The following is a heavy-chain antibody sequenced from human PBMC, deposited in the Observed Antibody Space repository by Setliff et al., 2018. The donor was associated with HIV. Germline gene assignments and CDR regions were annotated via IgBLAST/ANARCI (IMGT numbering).Heavy chain of an antibody. Sequence: PSEILSLTCDVSGSYISNSYYWGWVRQPPGKGLEWIGSIYHSGTTYYNPSLKSRVTISVATSKIQFSLKLTSVTAADTALYYCARSKYSSGWYSDHDAFDIWGQGTMVTVSS. CDR1: GSYISNSYY. CDR2: IYHSGTT. D-gene: IGHD6-19*01. V-gene: IGHV4-38-2*01. CDR3: ARSKYSSGWYSDHDAFDI. J-gene: IGHJ3*02.